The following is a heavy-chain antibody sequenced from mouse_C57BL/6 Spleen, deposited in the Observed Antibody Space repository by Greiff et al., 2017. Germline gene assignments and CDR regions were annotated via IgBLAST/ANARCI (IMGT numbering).Heavy chain of an antibody. V-gene: IGHV5-4*01. CDR2: ISDGGSYT. CDR3: ARDRSSYDAYAMDY. J-gene: IGHJ4*01. CDR1: GFTFSSYA. Sequence: EVHLVESGGGLVKPGGSLKLSCAASGFTFSSYAMPWVRQTPEKRLEWVATISDGGSYTYYPDNVKGRFTISRDNAKNNLYLQMSHLKSEDTAMYYCARDRSSYDAYAMDYWGQGTSVTVSS. D-gene: IGHD1-1*01.